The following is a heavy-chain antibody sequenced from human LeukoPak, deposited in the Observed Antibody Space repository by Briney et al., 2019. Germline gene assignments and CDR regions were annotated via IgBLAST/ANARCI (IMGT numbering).Heavy chain of an antibody. CDR2: INHSGST. D-gene: IGHD6-6*01. CDR1: GGSFSDYY. V-gene: IGHV4-34*01. J-gene: IGHJ4*02. Sequence: SETLSLTCAVYGGSFSDYYWSWIRQPPGKGLEWIGEINHSGSTNYNPSLKSRVTISVDTSKNQFSLKLNSVTAADTAVYYCARGPRIAARRFDYWGQGTLVTVSS. CDR3: ARGPRIAARRFDY.